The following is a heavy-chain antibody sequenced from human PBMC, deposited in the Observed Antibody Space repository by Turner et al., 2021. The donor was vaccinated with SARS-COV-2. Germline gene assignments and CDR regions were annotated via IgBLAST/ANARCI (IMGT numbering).Heavy chain of an antibody. CDR3: AKQLGLYSNPMYYFDY. CDR2: ISYDGNNK. V-gene: IGHV3-30*18. D-gene: IGHD4-4*01. Sequence: AQLVESGGGLVKPGGSLRLSCAASGFTFSSYGMHWVRQAPGKGLEWVAVISYDGNNKYYADSVKGRFTISRDNSKNTLYLQMNSLRAEDTAVYYCAKQLGLYSNPMYYFDYWGQGTLVTVSS. CDR1: GFTFSSYG. J-gene: IGHJ4*02.